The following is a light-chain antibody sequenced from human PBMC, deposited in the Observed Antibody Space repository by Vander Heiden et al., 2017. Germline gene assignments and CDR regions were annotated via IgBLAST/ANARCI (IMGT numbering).Light chain of an antibody. V-gene: IGLV3-1*01. CDR3: QAWDSSIYVV. J-gene: IGLJ2*01. Sequence: SYELTQPPSVSVSPGQTASITCPGAKLGDKYACWYQQKPGQSPVLVIYQDSKRPSGIPERFSGSNSGNTATLTISGTQAMDEADYYCQAWDSSIYVVFGGGTKLTVL. CDR2: QDS. CDR1: KLGDKY.